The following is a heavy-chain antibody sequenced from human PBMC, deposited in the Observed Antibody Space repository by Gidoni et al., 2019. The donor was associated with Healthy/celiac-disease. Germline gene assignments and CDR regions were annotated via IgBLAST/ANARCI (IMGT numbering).Heavy chain of an antibody. CDR3: ARDSESAQIYDILTGYYLLGLCGMDV. V-gene: IGHV1-18*01. D-gene: IGHD3-9*01. CDR2: ISAYNGNT. J-gene: IGHJ6*02. CDR1: GYTFTSYG. Sequence: QVQLVQSGAEVKKPGASVKVSCKASGYTFTSYGISWVRQAPGQGLEWMGWISAYNGNTNYAQKLQGRVTMTTDTSTSTAYMELRSLRSDDTAVYYCARDSESAQIYDILTGYYLLGLCGMDVWGQGTTVTVSS.